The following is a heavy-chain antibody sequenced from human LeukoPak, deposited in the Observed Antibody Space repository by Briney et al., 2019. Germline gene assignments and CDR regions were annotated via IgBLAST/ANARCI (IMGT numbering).Heavy chain of an antibody. CDR2: IYTSGST. Sequence: PSETLSLTCTVSGGSISSSSYYWGWIRQPPGKGLEWIGRIYTSGSTNYNPSLKSRVTMSVDTSKNQFSLKLSSVTAADTAVYYCARDSGSSGYYYYGYWGQGTLVTVSS. J-gene: IGHJ4*02. CDR1: GGSISSSSYY. CDR3: ARDSGSSGYYYYGY. D-gene: IGHD3-22*01. V-gene: IGHV4-39*07.